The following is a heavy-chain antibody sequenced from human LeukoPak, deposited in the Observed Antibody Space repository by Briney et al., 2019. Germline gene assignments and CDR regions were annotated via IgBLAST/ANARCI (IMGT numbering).Heavy chain of an antibody. D-gene: IGHD3-22*01. Sequence: ASVKVSCKASGYTFTSYYMHWVRQAPGQGLEWMGWINPNSGGTNYAQKFQGRVTMTRDTSISTAYMELSRLRSDDTAVYYCASPEITYYYDSSGYKPFQHWGQGTLVTVSS. J-gene: IGHJ1*01. CDR3: ASPEITYYYDSSGYKPFQH. V-gene: IGHV1-2*02. CDR1: GYTFTSYY. CDR2: INPNSGGT.